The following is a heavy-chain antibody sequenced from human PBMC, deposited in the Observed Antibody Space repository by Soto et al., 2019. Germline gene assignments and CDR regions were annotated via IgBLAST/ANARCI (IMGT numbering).Heavy chain of an antibody. V-gene: IGHV4-30-2*01. CDR3: ARAPNSYGDYGMDV. D-gene: IGHD4-17*01. CDR1: GGSISSGGYS. J-gene: IGHJ6*02. Sequence: SETLSLTCAVSGGSISSGGYSWSWIRQPPGKGLEWIGYIYHSGSTYYNPSLKSRVTISVDRSKNQFSLKLSSVTAADTAVYYCARAPNSYGDYGMDVWGQGTTVTVSS. CDR2: IYHSGST.